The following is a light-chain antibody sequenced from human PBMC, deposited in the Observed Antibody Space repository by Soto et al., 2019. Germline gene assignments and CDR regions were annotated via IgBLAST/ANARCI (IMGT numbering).Light chain of an antibody. CDR1: ENIKNY. CDR2: SAS. Sequence: DTPVSQSPASLSASVGDRVTISCRASENIKNYLSWHQQKPGRAPRLLIDSASSLQSGVPSRFSGSGSGTEFTLAISSLQPEDSGTYYCLQSFSVPYTFGQGTKLEIK. CDR3: LQSFSVPYT. V-gene: IGKV1-39*01. J-gene: IGKJ2*01.